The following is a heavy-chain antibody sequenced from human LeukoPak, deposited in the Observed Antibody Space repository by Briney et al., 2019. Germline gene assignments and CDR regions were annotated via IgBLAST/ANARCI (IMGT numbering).Heavy chain of an antibody. D-gene: IGHD3-22*01. CDR2: IYTSGST. CDR1: GGSISSGSYY. J-gene: IGHJ4*02. V-gene: IGHV4-61*02. Sequence: PSETLSLTCTVSGGSISSGSYYWSWIRQPAGKGLEWIGRIYTSGSTNYNPSLKSRVTISVDTSQNQFSLKLNSVTAADTAVYYCARLYDSSGYPILDYWGQGTLATVSS. CDR3: ARLYDSSGYPILDY.